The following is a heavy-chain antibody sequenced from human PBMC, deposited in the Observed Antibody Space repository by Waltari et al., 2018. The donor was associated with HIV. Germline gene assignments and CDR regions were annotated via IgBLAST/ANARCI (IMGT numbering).Heavy chain of an antibody. D-gene: IGHD3-22*01. CDR3: TTSYDSSGFLDY. CDR1: GFTFSNAW. V-gene: IGHV3-15*01. CDR2: IKSKTDGGTT. Sequence: EVQLVESGGGLVKPGGSLRLSCAASGFTFSNAWMRWVRQAPGKGLEWVGRIKSKTDGGTTDYAAPVKGRFTISRDDSKNTLYLQMNSLKTEDTAVYYCTTSYDSSGFLDYWGQGTLVTVSS. J-gene: IGHJ4*02.